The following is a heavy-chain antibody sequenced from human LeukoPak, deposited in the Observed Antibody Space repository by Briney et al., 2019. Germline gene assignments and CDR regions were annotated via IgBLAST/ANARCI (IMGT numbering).Heavy chain of an antibody. Sequence: PGGSLRLSCAASGFTFSSYAMSWVRQAPGKGLEWVSAISGSGGSTYYADSVKGRFTISRDNSKNTLYLQMNSLRAEDTAVYYCAKNTYYYDSSGYYYVFYFDYWGQGNLVTVSS. V-gene: IGHV3-23*01. D-gene: IGHD3-22*01. CDR2: ISGSGGST. CDR1: GFTFSSYA. CDR3: AKNTYYYDSSGYYYVFYFDY. J-gene: IGHJ4*02.